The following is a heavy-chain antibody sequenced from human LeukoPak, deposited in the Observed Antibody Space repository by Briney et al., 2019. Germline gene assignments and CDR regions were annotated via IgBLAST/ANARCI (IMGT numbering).Heavy chain of an antibody. CDR2: IYSGGNT. V-gene: IGHV3-66*01. J-gene: IGHJ4*02. D-gene: IGHD4-23*01. CDR1: GFTVSSSY. CDR3: ARDYGGVTFDY. Sequence: GGSLRLSCAVSGFTVSSSYMSWVRQAPGKGLEWVSFIYSGGNTYYTDSVKGRFTISRDNAKNSLYLQMNSLRAEDTAIYYCARDYGGVTFDYWGQGTLVTVSS.